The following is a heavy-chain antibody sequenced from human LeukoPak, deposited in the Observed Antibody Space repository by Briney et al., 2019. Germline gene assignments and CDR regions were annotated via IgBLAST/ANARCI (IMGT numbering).Heavy chain of an antibody. V-gene: IGHV3-43D*03. Sequence: GGSLRLSCAASGFTFDDYAIHWVRQAPGKGLEWVSLISWDGSRTYYADSVKGRFTISRDNAKNSLYLQMNSLRAEDTAVYYCARAGNYYGRHANWFDPWGQGTLVTVSS. CDR2: ISWDGSRT. CDR1: GFTFDDYA. CDR3: ARAGNYYGRHANWFDP. D-gene: IGHD3-10*01. J-gene: IGHJ5*02.